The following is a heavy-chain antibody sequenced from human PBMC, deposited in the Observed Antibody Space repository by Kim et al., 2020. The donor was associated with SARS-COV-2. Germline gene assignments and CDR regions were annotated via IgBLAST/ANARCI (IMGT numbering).Heavy chain of an antibody. D-gene: IGHD6-19*01. V-gene: IGHV4-39*01. J-gene: IGHJ4*02. CDR1: GGSIKISDCY. CDR3: ATETAGYSSV. Sequence: SETLSLTCTVSGGSIKISDCYWGWIRQPPGKGLEYLASIYYSGSTYQNPSLKSRVTISVDTSKNQFSLTLTSVTAADTAVYYCATETAGYSSVWGQGTLV. CDR2: IYYSGST.